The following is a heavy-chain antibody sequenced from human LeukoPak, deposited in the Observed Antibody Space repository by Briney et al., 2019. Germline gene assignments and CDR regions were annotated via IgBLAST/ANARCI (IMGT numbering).Heavy chain of an antibody. CDR3: ARALVPSTRAPHFDY. J-gene: IGHJ4*02. V-gene: IGHV1-46*01. Sequence: GASVKVSCKASGYTFTSYYMHWVRQAPGQGLEWMGIINPSGGSTSYAQKFQGRVTMTRDTSTSTVYMELSSLRTEDTAVYYCARALVPSTRAPHFDYWGQGTLVTVSS. CDR2: INPSGGST. CDR1: GYTFTSYY. D-gene: IGHD3-16*02.